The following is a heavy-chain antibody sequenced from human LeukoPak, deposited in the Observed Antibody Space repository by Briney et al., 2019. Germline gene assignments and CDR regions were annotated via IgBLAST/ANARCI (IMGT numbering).Heavy chain of an antibody. Sequence: PSQTLSLTCTVSGVSISSGDYYWSWIRQPPGKGLEWIGYIYYSGSTYYNPSLKSRVTISVDTSKNQFSLKLSSVTAADTAVYYCARGGSWNYGYYYYYMDVWGKGTTVTVSS. D-gene: IGHD1-7*01. CDR2: IYYSGST. CDR3: ARGGSWNYGYYYYYMDV. CDR1: GVSISSGDYY. V-gene: IGHV4-30-4*01. J-gene: IGHJ6*03.